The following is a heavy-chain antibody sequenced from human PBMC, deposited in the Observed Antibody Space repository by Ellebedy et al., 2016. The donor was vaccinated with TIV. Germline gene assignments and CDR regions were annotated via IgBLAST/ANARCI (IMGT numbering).Heavy chain of an antibody. CDR1: GYPFTNFY. CDR2: INPSGGST. Sequence: AASVKVSCKASGYPFTNFYMHWVRQAPGQGLEWMGIINPSGGSTSYAQKFQGRVTMTRDTSTSTVYMELSSLRSEDTAVSYCARVRFQTSSWFDNWGPGTLVTVSS. V-gene: IGHV1-46*01. D-gene: IGHD6-13*01. CDR3: ARVRFQTSSWFDN. J-gene: IGHJ4*02.